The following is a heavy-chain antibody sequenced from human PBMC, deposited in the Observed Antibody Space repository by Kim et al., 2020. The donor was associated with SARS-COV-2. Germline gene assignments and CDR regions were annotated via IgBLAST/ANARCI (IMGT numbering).Heavy chain of an antibody. CDR3: ARECSSRSCSYQYAMDV. J-gene: IGHJ6*01. CDR2: ISSTSSAI. CDR1: GFTFSTYS. D-gene: IGHD2-2*01. V-gene: IGHV3-48*02. Sequence: GGSLRFSCAASGFTFSTYSMNWVRQAPGKGLEWVSYISSTSSAIYHAASVKGRFTISRDNAKNSLYLQMNSLRDEDTAVYYCARECSSRSCSYQYAMDV.